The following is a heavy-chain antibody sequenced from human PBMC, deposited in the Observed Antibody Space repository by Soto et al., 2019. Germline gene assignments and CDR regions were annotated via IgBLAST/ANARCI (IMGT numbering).Heavy chain of an antibody. CDR1: GFTFSSYA. D-gene: IGHD5-18*01. CDR3: VKELTVDTAMPYPSFDY. J-gene: IGHJ4*02. Sequence: GGSLRLSCSASGFTFSSYAMHWVRQAPGKGLEYVSAISSNGGSTYYADSVKGRFTISRDNSKNTLYLQMSSLRAEDTAVYYCVKELTVDTAMPYPSFDYWGQGTLVTV. CDR2: ISSNGGST. V-gene: IGHV3-64D*08.